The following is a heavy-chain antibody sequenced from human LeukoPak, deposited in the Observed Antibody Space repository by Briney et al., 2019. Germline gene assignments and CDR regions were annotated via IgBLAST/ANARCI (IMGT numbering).Heavy chain of an antibody. V-gene: IGHV1-69*01. CDR2: IIPIFGTA. CDR3: ARSGLRGVIPKYYFDY. D-gene: IGHD3-10*01. Sequence: SVKVSCKASGGTFSSYAISWVRQAPGQGLEWMGGIIPIFGTANYAQKFQGRVTITADESTSTAYMELSSLRSEDTAVHYCARSGLRGVIPKYYFDYWGQGTLVTVSS. J-gene: IGHJ4*02. CDR1: GGTFSSYA.